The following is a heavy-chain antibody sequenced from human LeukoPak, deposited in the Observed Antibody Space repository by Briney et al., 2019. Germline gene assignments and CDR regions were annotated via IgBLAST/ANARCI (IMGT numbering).Heavy chain of an antibody. D-gene: IGHD3-3*01. V-gene: IGHV3-30-3*01. Sequence: GGSLRLSCAASGFTFSSYAMHWVRQAPGKGLEWVAVISYDGSNKYYADSVKGRFTISRDNSKNTLYLQMNSLRAEDTAVYYCARDLRDFWSGGYMDVWGKGTTVTVSS. J-gene: IGHJ6*03. CDR1: GFTFSSYA. CDR3: ARDLRDFWSGGYMDV. CDR2: ISYDGSNK.